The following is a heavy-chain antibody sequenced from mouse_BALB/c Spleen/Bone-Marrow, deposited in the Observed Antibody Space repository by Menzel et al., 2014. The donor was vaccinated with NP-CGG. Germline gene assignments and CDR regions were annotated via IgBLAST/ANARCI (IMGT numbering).Heavy chain of an antibody. CDR1: GYTFTSYW. CDR3: ARRDYGIRENYYAMDY. V-gene: IGHV1-87*01. CDR2: IYPGDGDT. Sequence: QVHVKQSGAELARPGASVKLSCKASGYTFTSYWMQWVKQRPGQGLERIGAIYPGDGDTRYTRKFKGKATLTADKSSSTAYMQLSSLASEDSAVYYCARRDYGIRENYYAMDYWGQGTSVTVSS. D-gene: IGHD1-2*01. J-gene: IGHJ4*01.